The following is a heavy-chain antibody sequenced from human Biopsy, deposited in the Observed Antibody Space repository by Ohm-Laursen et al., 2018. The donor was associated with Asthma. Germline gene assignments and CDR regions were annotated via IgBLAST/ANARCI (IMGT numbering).Heavy chain of an antibody. CDR2: IYYSGTT. J-gene: IGHJ6*02. V-gene: IGHV4-39*01. CDR3: VRGSSSWHHGPFHYYYGLDV. D-gene: IGHD6-13*01. CDR1: SGSGGYMRSGNYY. Sequence: SETLSLTCSLSSGSGGYMRSGNYYWGWIRQPPGKGLAWIGRIYYSGTTYSNPSLESRVTVSADTSKNQFSLKLTSLTAADTAVYYCVRGSSSWHHGPFHYYYGLDVWGQGTTATVSS.